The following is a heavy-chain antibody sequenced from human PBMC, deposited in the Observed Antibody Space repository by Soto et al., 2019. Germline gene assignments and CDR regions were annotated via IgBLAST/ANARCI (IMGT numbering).Heavy chain of an antibody. CDR3: ARGMFLYYYFDY. J-gene: IGHJ4*02. D-gene: IGHD2-2*02. CDR2: INHSGST. Sequence: PSETLSLTCAVYGGSFSSYYWSWIRQPPGKGLEWIGEINHSGSTNYNPSLKSRVTISVDTSKNQFSLKLSSVTAADTAVYYCARGMFLYYYFDYWGQGXLVTVYS. V-gene: IGHV4-34*01. CDR1: GGSFSSYY.